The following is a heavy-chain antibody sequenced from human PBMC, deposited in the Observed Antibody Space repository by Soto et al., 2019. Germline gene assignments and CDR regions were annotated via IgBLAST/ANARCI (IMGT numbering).Heavy chain of an antibody. CDR3: APRAKRSGYYECYFDY. J-gene: IGHJ4*02. Sequence: SETLSLTCAVYGGSFSGYYWSWIRQPPGKGLEWIGEIHHSGSTTYNPSLKTRVTVSVDTSKNQFSLKLSSVTAADTAVYYCAPRAKRSGYYECYFDYWGQGTLVTVSS. V-gene: IGHV4-34*01. D-gene: IGHD3-22*01. CDR2: IHHSGST. CDR1: GGSFSGYY.